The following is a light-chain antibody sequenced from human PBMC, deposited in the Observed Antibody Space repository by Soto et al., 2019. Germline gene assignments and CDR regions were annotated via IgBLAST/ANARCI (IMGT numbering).Light chain of an antibody. V-gene: IGLV1-40*01. Sequence: QSVLTQPPSVSGAPGQRVTISCIGATSDVHWYQHLPGTAPKLLIYGNNNRPSGVPDRFPGSKSGTSASLAITGLQAEDEADYYCQSFDSSLSALYVFGTGTKLTVL. CDR3: QSFDSSLSALYV. CDR1: GATSD. J-gene: IGLJ1*01. CDR2: GNN.